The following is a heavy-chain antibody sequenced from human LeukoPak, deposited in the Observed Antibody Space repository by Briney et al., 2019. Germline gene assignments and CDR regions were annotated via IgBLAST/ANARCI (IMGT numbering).Heavy chain of an antibody. D-gene: IGHD2-21*02. CDR3: ARASQPLLSLPYNWFDP. J-gene: IGHJ5*02. V-gene: IGHV4-61*02. CDR2: IYTSGST. Sequence: SETLSLTCTVSGGSISSGSYYWSWIRQPAGKGLEWIGRIYTSGSTNYNPSLKSRVTISVDTSKNQFSLKLSSVTAADTAVYYCARASQPLLSLPYNWFDPWGQGTLVTVSS. CDR1: GGSISSGSYY.